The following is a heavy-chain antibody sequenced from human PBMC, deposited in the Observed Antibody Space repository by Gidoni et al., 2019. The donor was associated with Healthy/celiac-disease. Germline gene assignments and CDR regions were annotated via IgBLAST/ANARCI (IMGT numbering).Heavy chain of an antibody. CDR2: IYYSGST. V-gene: IGHV4-39*01. Sequence: QLQLQESGPGLVKPSETLSLTCTVSGGSIRSSSYYWGWIRQPPGKGLEWIGSIYYSGSTYYNPSLKSRVTISVDTSKNQFSLKLSSVTAADTAVYYCARHVGDTAMDGRFDYWGQGTLVTVSS. J-gene: IGHJ4*02. CDR3: ARHVGDTAMDGRFDY. CDR1: GGSIRSSSYY. D-gene: IGHD5-18*01.